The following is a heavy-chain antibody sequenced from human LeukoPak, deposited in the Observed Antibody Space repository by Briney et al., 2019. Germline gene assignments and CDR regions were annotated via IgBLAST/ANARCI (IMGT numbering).Heavy chain of an antibody. V-gene: IGHV4-61*02. CDR3: AAENTYDSGTYYFPSDY. J-gene: IGHJ4*02. CDR1: GGSISSGTYY. Sequence: PWETLSLTCTVSGGSISSGTYYWSWIRQPAGKGLEWIGRIYTSGSTNYNPSLKSRVSILVDTSKNQFSLKLSSVTAADTAVYYCAAENTYDSGTYYFPSDYWGQGTLVTVSS. D-gene: IGHD3-10*01. CDR2: IYTSGST.